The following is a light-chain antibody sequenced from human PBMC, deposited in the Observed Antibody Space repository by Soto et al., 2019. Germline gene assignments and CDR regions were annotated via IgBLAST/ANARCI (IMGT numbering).Light chain of an antibody. Sequence: EIVLTQSPGTLSLSPGHRATLSCRASQTFGSSYLAWYQQKPGQAPRLLIYDASNRATGIPDRFSGSGSGTDFTLTISRLEPEDFAVYYCHQYGGSPTLGGGTKVDIK. CDR1: QTFGSSY. CDR2: DAS. J-gene: IGKJ4*01. CDR3: HQYGGSPT. V-gene: IGKV3-20*01.